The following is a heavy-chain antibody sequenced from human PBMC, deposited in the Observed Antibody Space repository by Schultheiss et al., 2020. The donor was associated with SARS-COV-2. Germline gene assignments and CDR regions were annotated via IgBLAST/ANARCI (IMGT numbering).Heavy chain of an antibody. V-gene: IGHV4-59*01. Sequence: GSLSLTCTVSGGSISSYYWSWIRQPPGKGLEWIGYIYYSGSTNYNPSLKSRVTISVDTSKNQFSLKLSSVTAADTAVYYCASTYYYDSSGYYQLDYWGQGTLVTVSS. CDR1: GGSISSYY. D-gene: IGHD3-22*01. CDR3: ASTYYYDSSGYYQLDY. CDR2: IYYSGST. J-gene: IGHJ4*02.